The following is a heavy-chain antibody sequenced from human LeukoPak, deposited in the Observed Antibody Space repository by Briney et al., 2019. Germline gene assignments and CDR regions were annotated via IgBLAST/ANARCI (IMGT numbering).Heavy chain of an antibody. CDR3: ATGRRYCSDDCWYSYYSGMDV. J-gene: IGHJ6*02. CDR1: GGSFSGYY. V-gene: IGHV4-34*01. D-gene: IGHD2-21*01. Sequence: SETLSLTCAVYGGSFSGYYWSWIRQPPGKGLEWIGEINHGGSTNYDPSLKSRVTISVDTSKNQFSLKLSSATAADAAVYSCATGRRYCSDDCWYSYYSGMDVGGQGTTVTVSS. CDR2: INHGGST.